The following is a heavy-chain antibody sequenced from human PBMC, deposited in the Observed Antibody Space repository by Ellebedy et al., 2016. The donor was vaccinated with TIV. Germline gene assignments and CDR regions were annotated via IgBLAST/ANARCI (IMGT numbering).Heavy chain of an antibody. CDR1: AYTFTGFY. Sequence: AASVKVSCKASAYTFTGFYIHWVRQAPGQGLEWMGWINPNSGDTYYAQKFQAWVTMTWDTSISTAYLELRRLTSDDTAMYYCAITLESGAFDIWGQGTVVTVSS. D-gene: IGHD3-3*01. CDR3: AITLESGAFDI. V-gene: IGHV1-2*04. CDR2: INPNSGDT. J-gene: IGHJ3*02.